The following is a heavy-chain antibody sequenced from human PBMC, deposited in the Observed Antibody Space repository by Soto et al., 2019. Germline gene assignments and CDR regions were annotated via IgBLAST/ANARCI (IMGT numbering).Heavy chain of an antibody. V-gene: IGHV3-23*01. D-gene: IGHD2-21*02. CDR3: ARIGPYCGGDCYPDFDF. CDR2: VSGSGGGT. CDR1: GFTFNTYG. J-gene: IGHJ4*02. Sequence: EVQLLESGGGLVQPGGSLTLSCAASGFTFNTYGMTWVRQAPGKGLEWVSTVSGSGGGTYYADSVKGRFTISRVNSKNTMYLQMSNLSAEDTAVYFWARIGPYCGGDCYPDFDFWGLGTPVTVSS.